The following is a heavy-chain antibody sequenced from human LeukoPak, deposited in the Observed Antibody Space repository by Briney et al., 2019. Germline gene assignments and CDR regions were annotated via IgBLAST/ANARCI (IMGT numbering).Heavy chain of an antibody. CDR3: ARDQYSGYGFDY. J-gene: IGHJ4*02. D-gene: IGHD5-12*01. V-gene: IGHV3-21*01. Sequence: GGSLRLSCAASGFTFDDYAMPWVRQAPGKGLEWVSSISSSSSYIYYADSVKGRFTISRDNAKNSVYLQMNSLRAEDTAVYYCARDQYSGYGFDYWGQGTLVTVSS. CDR1: GFTFDDYA. CDR2: ISSSSSYI.